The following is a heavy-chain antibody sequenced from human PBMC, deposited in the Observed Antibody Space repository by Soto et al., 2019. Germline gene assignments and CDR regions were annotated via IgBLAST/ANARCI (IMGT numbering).Heavy chain of an antibody. J-gene: IGHJ2*01. CDR3: ARLSRLHRDWYFDL. CDR1: GYSFINYW. V-gene: IGHV5-10-1*01. Sequence: PGESLKISCKGSGYSFINYWISWVRQMPGKGLEWMGRIDPSDSYTNYSPSFQGHVSISADKSISTAYLQWSSLKASDTAMYYCARLSRLHRDWYFDLWRRRTLVTASS. CDR2: IDPSDSYT. D-gene: IGHD4-4*01.